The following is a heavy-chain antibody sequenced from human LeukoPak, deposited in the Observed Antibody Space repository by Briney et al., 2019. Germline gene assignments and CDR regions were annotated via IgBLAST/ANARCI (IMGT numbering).Heavy chain of an antibody. CDR2: IDHSGST. CDR1: GGSFSGYY. CDR3: ARRARYGSGSYYITWFDP. D-gene: IGHD3-10*01. V-gene: IGHV4-34*01. Sequence: SETLSLTCAVYGGSFSGYYWSWIRQPPGKGLEWIGEIDHSGSTNYNPSLKSRVTISVDTSKNQFSLKLSSVTAADTAVYYCARRARYGSGSYYITWFDPWGQGTLVTVSS. J-gene: IGHJ5*02.